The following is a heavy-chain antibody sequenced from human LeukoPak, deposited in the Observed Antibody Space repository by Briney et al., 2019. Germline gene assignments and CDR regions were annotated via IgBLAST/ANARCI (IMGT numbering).Heavy chain of an antibody. J-gene: IGHJ4*02. CDR2: ISGSGGST. V-gene: IGHV3-23*01. CDR3: ASGIRAFDN. Sequence: GGSLRLSCAASGFTFSSYGMSWVRQAPGKGLEWVSAISGSGGSTYYANSVKGRFTISRDNSKNTLYLQMNSLRGEDTAVYYCASGIRAFDNWGQGTLVTVSA. CDR1: GFTFSSYG. D-gene: IGHD1-26*01.